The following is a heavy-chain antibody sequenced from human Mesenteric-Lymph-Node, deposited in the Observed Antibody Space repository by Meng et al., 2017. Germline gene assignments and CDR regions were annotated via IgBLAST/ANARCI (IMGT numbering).Heavy chain of an antibody. CDR3: ASLSVPTYYYDSSGYRYYYYGMDV. D-gene: IGHD3-22*01. Sequence: GESLKISCKGSGYSFTSYWIGWVRQMPGKGLEWMGIIYPGDSDTRYSPSFQGQVTISADKSISTAYLQWSSLKASDTAMYYCASLSVPTYYYDSSGYRYYYYGMDVWGQGTTVTVSS. J-gene: IGHJ6*02. CDR2: IYPGDSDT. CDR1: GYSFTSYW. V-gene: IGHV5-51*01.